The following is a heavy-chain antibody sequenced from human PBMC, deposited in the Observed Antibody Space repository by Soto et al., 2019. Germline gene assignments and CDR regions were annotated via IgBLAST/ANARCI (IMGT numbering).Heavy chain of an antibody. CDR2: ISGSGIST. Sequence: GGSLRLSCAASGLTFSSYAISWVRQAPGKGLEWVSAISGSGISTFYADSVKGRFTISRDNSNNTLYLQMNSLRADDTAVYYCAKALQRGFFYYGMDVWGQGTTVTVSS. CDR3: AKALQRGFFYYGMDV. V-gene: IGHV3-23*01. J-gene: IGHJ6*02. CDR1: GLTFSSYA. D-gene: IGHD6-25*01.